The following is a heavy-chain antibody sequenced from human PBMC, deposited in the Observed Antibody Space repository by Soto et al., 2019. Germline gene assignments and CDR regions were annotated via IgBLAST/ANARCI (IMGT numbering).Heavy chain of an antibody. J-gene: IGHJ2*01. CDR3: ARFNWYFDL. CDR2: IYYSGST. Sequence: TSETLSLTCTLSGSSISSYYWSWIRQPPGKGLEWIGYIYYSGSTNYNPSLKSRVTISVDTSKNQFSLKLSSVTAADTAVYYCARFNWYFDLWGRGTLVTVSS. V-gene: IGHV4-59*08. CDR1: GSSISSYY.